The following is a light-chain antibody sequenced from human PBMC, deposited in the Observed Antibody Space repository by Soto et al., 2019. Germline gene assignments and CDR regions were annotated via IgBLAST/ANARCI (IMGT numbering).Light chain of an antibody. J-gene: IGKJ1*01. CDR2: QIS. Sequence: DIVMTQTPLSSPVTLGQPASISCRSSQSLVHRDGNTYLSWLHQRPGQPPRLLIYQISNRVSGVPDRFGGSGAGTDFTLKISRVEAEDVGVYYCMQATQFPRTFGQGTKVEIK. CDR3: MQATQFPRT. V-gene: IGKV2-24*01. CDR1: QSLVHRDGNTY.